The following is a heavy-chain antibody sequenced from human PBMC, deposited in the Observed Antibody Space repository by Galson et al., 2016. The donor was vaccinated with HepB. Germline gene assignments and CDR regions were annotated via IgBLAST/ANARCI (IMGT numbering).Heavy chain of an antibody. J-gene: IGHJ4*02. CDR1: GVSIRSGGYY. V-gene: IGHV4-61*05. D-gene: IGHD1-26*01. CDR2: IFYSGAT. CDR3: ARRTWGTSGSYFDY. Sequence: SETLSLTCNVSGVSIRSGGYYWSWIRQHPGKGLEWIGNIFYSGATEYNPSLKSRVTISGDKSKNQFSLSLTSVTAADTAVYYCARRTWGTSGSYFDYWGQGTLVTVSS.